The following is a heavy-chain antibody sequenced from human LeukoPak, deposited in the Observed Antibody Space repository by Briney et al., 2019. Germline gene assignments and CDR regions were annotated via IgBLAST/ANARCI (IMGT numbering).Heavy chain of an antibody. CDR3: ERLSFRTPAYAFDI. D-gene: IGHD2-15*01. J-gene: IGHJ3*02. Sequence: PSETLTLTCAVYGGSFSGYYWSWNRQPPGKGLEWIGEINHSGSTNYNPSLKSRVTISVDTSKNQFSLKLSSVTAADTAVYYCERLSFRTPAYAFDIWGQGTMVTVSS. CDR2: INHSGST. V-gene: IGHV4-34*01. CDR1: GGSFSGYY.